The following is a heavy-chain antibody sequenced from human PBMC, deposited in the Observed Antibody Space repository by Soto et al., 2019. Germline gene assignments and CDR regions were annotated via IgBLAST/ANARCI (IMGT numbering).Heavy chain of an antibody. V-gene: IGHV4-30-2*01. J-gene: IGHJ5*02. Sequence: SETLSLTCAVSGGSISSGGYSWSWIRQPPGKGLEWIGYIYHSGSTYYNPSLKSRVTISVDRSKNQFSLKLSSVTAADTAVYYCARGKSDYDILTGYYGRGRDWFDPWGQGTLVTVSS. CDR3: ARGKSDYDILTGYYGRGRDWFDP. CDR1: GGSISSGGYS. CDR2: IYHSGST. D-gene: IGHD3-9*01.